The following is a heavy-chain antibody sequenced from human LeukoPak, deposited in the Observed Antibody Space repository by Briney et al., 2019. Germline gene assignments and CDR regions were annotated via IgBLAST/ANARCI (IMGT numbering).Heavy chain of an antibody. J-gene: IGHJ5*02. Sequence: PGGSLRLSCAASGFTFTDHYMSWIRQAPGKGLEWISYISESGGTIHYADSVKGRFTISRDNAKNSLYLQTNSLRAEDTAVYYCARGAGPLFDPWGQGTLVTVSS. V-gene: IGHV3-11*01. CDR3: ARGAGPLFDP. CDR2: ISESGGTI. CDR1: GFTFTDHY.